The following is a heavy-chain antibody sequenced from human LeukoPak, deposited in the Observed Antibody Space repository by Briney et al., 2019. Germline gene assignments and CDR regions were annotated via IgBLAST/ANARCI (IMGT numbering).Heavy chain of an antibody. CDR3: ARGSWWYYDSSGYPY. Sequence: GGSLRLSCAASGFTFSSYGMHWVRQAPGKGLEWVAVIWYDGSNKYYADSVKGRFTISRDNAKNSLYLQMNSLRAEDTAVYYCARGSWWYYDSSGYPYWGQGTLVTVSS. CDR2: IWYDGSNK. D-gene: IGHD3-22*01. CDR1: GFTFSSYG. J-gene: IGHJ4*02. V-gene: IGHV3-33*01.